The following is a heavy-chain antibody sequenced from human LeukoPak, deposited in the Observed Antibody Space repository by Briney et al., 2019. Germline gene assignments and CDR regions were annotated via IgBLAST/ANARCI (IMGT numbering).Heavy chain of an antibody. CDR2: ISSSGTTK. Sequence: GGSLRLSCAASGFTFSDSYMTWIRQAPGKGLEWVSYISSSGTTKYYADSVKGRFTISRDNSKNTLYLQMNSLRAEDTAVYYCAKGGRVTMVRGVITHQYYFDYWGQGTLVTVSS. CDR3: AKGGRVTMVRGVITHQYYFDY. D-gene: IGHD3-10*01. V-gene: IGHV3-11*01. CDR1: GFTFSDSY. J-gene: IGHJ4*02.